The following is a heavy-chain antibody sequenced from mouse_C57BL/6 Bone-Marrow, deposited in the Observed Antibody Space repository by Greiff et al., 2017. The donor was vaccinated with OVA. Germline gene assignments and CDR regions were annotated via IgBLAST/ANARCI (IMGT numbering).Heavy chain of an antibody. CDR3: ARELGRYYFDF. CDR1: GYTFTSYW. CDR2: IHPNSGST. V-gene: IGHV1-64*01. Sequence: VQLQQPGAELVKPGASVKLSCKASGYTFTSYWMHWVKQRPGQGLEWIGMIHPNSGSTNYNEKFKSKATLTVDKSSSTAYMQLSSLTSEDSAVYYCARELGRYYFDFWGKGTTLTVSS. J-gene: IGHJ2*01. D-gene: IGHD4-1*01.